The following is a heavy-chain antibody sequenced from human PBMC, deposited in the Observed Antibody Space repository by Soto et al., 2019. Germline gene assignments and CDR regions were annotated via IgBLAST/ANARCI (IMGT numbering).Heavy chain of an antibody. D-gene: IGHD5-12*01. Sequence: GGSLRLSCAASGFTFSSYAMHWVRQAPGKGLEWVAVISYDGSNKYYADSVKGRFTISRDNSKNTLYLQMNSLRAEDTAVYYCAREPAVATISGSRGRKYYYYGMDVWGQGTTVTVSS. J-gene: IGHJ6*02. CDR2: ISYDGSNK. V-gene: IGHV3-30-3*01. CDR1: GFTFSSYA. CDR3: AREPAVATISGSRGRKYYYYGMDV.